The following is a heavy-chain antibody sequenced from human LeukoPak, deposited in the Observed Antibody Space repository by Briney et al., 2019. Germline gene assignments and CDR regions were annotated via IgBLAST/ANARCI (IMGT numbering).Heavy chain of an antibody. V-gene: IGHV3-48*04. D-gene: IGHD5-24*01. CDR2: ITSSSSTI. CDR1: GFSFSSNS. Sequence: GGSLRLSCAASGFSFSSNSMSWVRQAPGKGLEWVSYITSSSSTIYYADSVKGRFAISRDNAKNSLYLQMNSLRAEDTAVYYCARDRERWLQLGNLDYWGQGTLVTVSS. CDR3: ARDRERWLQLGNLDY. J-gene: IGHJ4*02.